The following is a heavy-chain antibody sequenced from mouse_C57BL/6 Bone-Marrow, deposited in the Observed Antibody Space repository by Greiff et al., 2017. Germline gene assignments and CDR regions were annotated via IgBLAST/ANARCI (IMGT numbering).Heavy chain of an antibody. CDR3: ASSYYYGRDFDV. Sequence: QVQLQQPGAELVMPGASVKLSCKASGYTFTSYWMHWVKQRPGQGLEWIGEIDPSDSYTNYNQKFKGKSTLTVDKSSSTAYMQLSSLTSEDSAVYYCASSYYYGRDFDVWGTGTTVTVSS. V-gene: IGHV1-69*01. CDR1: GYTFTSYW. D-gene: IGHD1-1*01. J-gene: IGHJ1*03. CDR2: IDPSDSYT.